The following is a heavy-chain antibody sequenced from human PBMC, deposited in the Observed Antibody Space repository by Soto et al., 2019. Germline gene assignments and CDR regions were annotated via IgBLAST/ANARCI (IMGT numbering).Heavy chain of an antibody. Sequence: EVQLLESGGGLVQPGGSLRLSCAASGFTFSSCAMSWVRQAPGKGLEWVSAISGSGGNTYYADSVKGRFTISRDNSKNTLYRQMNRLRAEDTAVYYWAKGGQRGGGGYFDYWGQGTLVTVSS. D-gene: IGHD6-25*01. V-gene: IGHV3-23*01. CDR3: AKGGQRGGGGYFDY. CDR1: GFTFSSCA. J-gene: IGHJ4*02. CDR2: ISGSGGNT.